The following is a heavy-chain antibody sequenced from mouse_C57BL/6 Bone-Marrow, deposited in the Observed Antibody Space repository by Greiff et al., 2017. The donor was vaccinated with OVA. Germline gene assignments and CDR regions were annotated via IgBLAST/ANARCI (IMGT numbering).Heavy chain of an antibody. J-gene: IGHJ3*01. V-gene: IGHV5-9-1*02. Sequence: DVMFVESGEGLVKPGGSLKLSCAASGFTFSSYAMSWVRQTPEKRLEWVAYISSGGDYIYYADTVQGRFTISSDNARNTLYLQMSSLKSEDTAMYYCTTNWDAYWGQGTLVTVSA. CDR1: GFTFSSYA. CDR3: TTNWDAY. D-gene: IGHD4-1*01. CDR2: ISSGGDYI.